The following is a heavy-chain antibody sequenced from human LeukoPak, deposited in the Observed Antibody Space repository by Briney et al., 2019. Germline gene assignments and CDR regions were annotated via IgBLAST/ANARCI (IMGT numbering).Heavy chain of an antibody. V-gene: IGHV4-30-4*01. CDR3: ARGRITGALDI. Sequence: SETLSLTCTVSGGSISSGDYYWSWIRQPPGKGLEWIGYIYYSGSTYYNPSLKSRVTISVDTSKNQFSLKLSSVTAADTAVYYCARGRITGALDIWGQGTMVTVSS. CDR2: IYYSGST. D-gene: IGHD3-3*01. J-gene: IGHJ3*02. CDR1: GGSISSGDYY.